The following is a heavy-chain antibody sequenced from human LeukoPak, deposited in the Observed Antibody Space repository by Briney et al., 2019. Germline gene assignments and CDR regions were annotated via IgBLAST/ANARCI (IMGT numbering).Heavy chain of an antibody. CDR2: MNPNSGNT. CDR1: GYTFTSYD. V-gene: IGHV1-8*01. J-gene: IGHJ3*02. Sequence: ASVKVSCKASGYTFTSYDINWVRQATGQGLEWMGWMNPNSGNTGYAQKFQGRVTMTRNTSISTAYMELSSLRSEDTAVYYCWFSDSSSTSLDAFDIWGQGTMVTVST. D-gene: IGHD3-22*01. CDR3: WFSDSSSTSLDAFDI.